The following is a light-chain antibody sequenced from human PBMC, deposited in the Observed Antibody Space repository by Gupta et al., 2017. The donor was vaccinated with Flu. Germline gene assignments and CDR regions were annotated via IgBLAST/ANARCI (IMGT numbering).Light chain of an antibody. J-gene: IGKJ3*01. Sequence: EILLTQSPGTLSLSPGERATLSCRASQSVSSSYLAWYQQKPGQAPSILIYGAYSRATGSPERFSGSRSGTEFTLTISRLEPEDFAVYYCQQYGSTPPLTFGPGTKVDIK. CDR2: GAY. V-gene: IGKV3-20*01. CDR1: QSVSSSY. CDR3: QQYGSTPPLT.